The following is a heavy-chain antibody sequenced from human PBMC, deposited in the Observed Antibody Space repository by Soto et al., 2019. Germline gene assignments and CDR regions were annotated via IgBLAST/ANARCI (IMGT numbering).Heavy chain of an antibody. CDR1: GYTFTGYY. V-gene: IGHV1-2*02. CDR3: ARDAAADCSSTSCYPNWFDP. D-gene: IGHD2-2*01. Sequence: GASVKVSCKASGYTFTGYYMHWVRQAPGQGLEWMGWINPNSGGTNYAQKFQGRVTMTRDTSISTAYMELSRLRSDDTAVYYCARDAAADCSSTSCYPNWFDPWGQGTLVTVSS. J-gene: IGHJ5*02. CDR2: INPNSGGT.